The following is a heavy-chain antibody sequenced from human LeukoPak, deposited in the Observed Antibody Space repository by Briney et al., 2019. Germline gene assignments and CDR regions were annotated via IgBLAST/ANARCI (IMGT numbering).Heavy chain of an antibody. CDR1: GFTFNSYS. D-gene: IGHD1-1*01. J-gene: IGHJ4*02. Sequence: GGSLRLSCAASGFTFNSYSMNWVRQAPGKGLEWVSSISSSSSYIYYADSVKGRFTISRDNAKNSLSLQMNSLRAEDTAVYYCAREGAGTTDYWGQGTLVTVSS. CDR2: ISSSSSYI. CDR3: AREGAGTTDY. V-gene: IGHV3-21*01.